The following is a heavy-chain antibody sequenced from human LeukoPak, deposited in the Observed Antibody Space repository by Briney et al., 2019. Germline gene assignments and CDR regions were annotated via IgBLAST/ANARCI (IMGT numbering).Heavy chain of an antibody. CDR3: ARGGSRIVGAFDY. J-gene: IGHJ4*02. Sequence: PGGSLRLSCAVSGFTFSTYWMTWVRQAPGKGLEWVANIKQYGSEKYYVGSVKGRFTISRDNAKNSLYLQMNSLRVEDTAVYYCARGGSRIVGAFDYWGQGTLVTVSS. D-gene: IGHD1-26*01. CDR2: IKQYGSEK. CDR1: GFTFSTYW. V-gene: IGHV3-7*01.